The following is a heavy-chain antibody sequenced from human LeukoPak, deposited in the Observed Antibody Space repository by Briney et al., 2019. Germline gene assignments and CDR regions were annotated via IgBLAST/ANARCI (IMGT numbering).Heavy chain of an antibody. CDR2: IIPIFGTA. CDR1: GYTFTSYG. V-gene: IGHV1-69*13. J-gene: IGHJ4*02. D-gene: IGHD3-22*01. Sequence: VASVKVSCKASGYTFTSYGISWVRQAPGQGLEWMGGIIPIFGTANYAQKFQGRVTITADESTSTAYMELSSLRSEDTAVYYCATKYYYDSSGYFYFDYWGQGTLVTVSS. CDR3: ATKYYYDSSGYFYFDY.